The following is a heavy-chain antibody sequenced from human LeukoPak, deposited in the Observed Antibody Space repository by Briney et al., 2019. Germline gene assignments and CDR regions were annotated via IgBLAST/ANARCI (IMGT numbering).Heavy chain of an antibody. CDR3: ARVGLTVPCGRDCFANYFDY. Sequence: SETLSLTCTVSGGSINTYYWSWIRQPPGKGLEWIGYIYFSGSTNYNPSLNSRVTISVDTSKNQFSLRLRSVTAADTAVYYCARVGLTVPCGRDCFANYFDYWGQGTLVTVSS. V-gene: IGHV4-59*01. D-gene: IGHD2-21*02. CDR2: IYFSGST. J-gene: IGHJ4*02. CDR1: GGSINTYY.